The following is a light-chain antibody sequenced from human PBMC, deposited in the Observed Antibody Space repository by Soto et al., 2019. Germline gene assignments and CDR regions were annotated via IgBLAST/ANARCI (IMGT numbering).Light chain of an antibody. Sequence: DIQMTQSPSTLSASVGDRVTITCRASQSISSWLAWYQQKPGKAPRLLIYDASSLESGVPSRFSGSGSGTEVTLTISSLQPDDFATYYCQQYNSYPLTFGGGTKVEIK. CDR1: QSISSW. J-gene: IGKJ4*01. CDR2: DAS. CDR3: QQYNSYPLT. V-gene: IGKV1-5*01.